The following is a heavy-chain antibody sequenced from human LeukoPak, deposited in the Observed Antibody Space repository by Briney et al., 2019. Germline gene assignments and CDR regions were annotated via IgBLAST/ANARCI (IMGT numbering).Heavy chain of an antibody. CDR3: ARLTFNCGGDCYVDY. Sequence: SETLSLTCSVSGGSISSANSYWSWIRQPAGKGLEWIGRIYSSGSTNYNPSLKSRVTISVDTSKNHFSLRLSSVTAADTAVYYCARLTFNCGGDCYVDYWGQGTLVTVSS. V-gene: IGHV4-61*02. D-gene: IGHD2-21*01. CDR2: IYSSGST. CDR1: GGSISSANSY. J-gene: IGHJ4*02.